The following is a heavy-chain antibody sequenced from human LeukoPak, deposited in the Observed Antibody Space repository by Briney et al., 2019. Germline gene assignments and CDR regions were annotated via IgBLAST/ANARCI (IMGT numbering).Heavy chain of an antibody. Sequence: GGSLRLSCAASGFNFSNFWMHWVRQAPGKGPEWISHINIDGTDTTYGDSAKGRFTVSRDNAKNTLFLQMNSLRVEDTAVYYCARGTAETAGIDYWVQGTLVTVSA. V-gene: IGHV3-74*01. CDR3: ARGTAETAGIDY. CDR1: GFNFSNFW. CDR2: INIDGTDT. D-gene: IGHD6-13*01. J-gene: IGHJ4*02.